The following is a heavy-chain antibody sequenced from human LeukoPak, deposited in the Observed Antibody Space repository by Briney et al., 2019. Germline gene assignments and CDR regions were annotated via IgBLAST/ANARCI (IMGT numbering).Heavy chain of an antibody. J-gene: IGHJ4*02. D-gene: IGHD5-18*01. V-gene: IGHV3-7*01. Sequence: GGSLRLSCAASGFTFPNYVMSWVRQAPGKGLEWVANIKQDGSEKNYVDSVKGRFTISRDNAKNSLYLQMNSLRAEDTAVYYCANEGEIGYGYFYWGQGTLVTVSS. CDR2: IKQDGSEK. CDR3: ANEGEIGYGYFY. CDR1: GFTFPNYV.